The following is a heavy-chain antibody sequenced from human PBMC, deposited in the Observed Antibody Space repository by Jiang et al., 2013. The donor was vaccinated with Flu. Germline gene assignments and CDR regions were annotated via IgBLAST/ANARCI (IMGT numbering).Heavy chain of an antibody. V-gene: IGHV3-30-3*01. CDR3: ARVGYCSGGSCYSPIAYYYYGMDV. CDR2: ISYDGSSK. J-gene: IGHJ6*02. D-gene: IGHD2-15*01. Sequence: VQLLESGGGVVQPGRSLRLSCAASGIIFSSSAMHWVRQAPGKGLEWVAVISYDGSSKYYADSVKGRFTISRDNSKNTLYLQMNSLRAEDTAMYYCARVGYCSGGSCYSPIAYYYYGMDVWGQGPRSPSP. CDR1: GIIFSSSA.